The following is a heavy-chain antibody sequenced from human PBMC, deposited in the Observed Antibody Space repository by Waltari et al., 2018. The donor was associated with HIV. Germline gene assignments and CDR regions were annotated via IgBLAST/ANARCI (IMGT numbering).Heavy chain of an antibody. CDR3: ARDSPAFSRGTEELDY. D-gene: IGHD2-2*01. J-gene: IGHJ4*02. V-gene: IGHV3-33*01. CDR2: IWHDANNQ. Sequence: QVQLVESGGGVVQPGKSLRLSCAASGFTFRRYPTHWVRQAPGKGLEWVAVIWHDANNQYYADSVQGRFTISRDNSKNTLYLQMNSLRAEDTALYYCARDSPAFSRGTEELDYWGQGTLVTVSS. CDR1: GFTFRRYP.